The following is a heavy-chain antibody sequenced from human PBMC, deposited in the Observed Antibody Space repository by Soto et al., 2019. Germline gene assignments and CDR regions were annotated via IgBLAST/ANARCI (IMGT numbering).Heavy chain of an antibody. D-gene: IGHD3-22*01. CDR1: GFTFSSYE. CDR3: ARFYYDSSGYKPLDD. Sequence: EVQLVESGGCLVQPGGSLRLSCAASGFTFSSYEMNWVRPAPGKGLEWVSYISSSGSTIYYADSVKGRFTISRDNAKNSLYLQMNSRRAEDTAVDYCARFYYDSSGYKPLDDWGQGPLVTVSS. J-gene: IGHJ4*02. CDR2: ISSSGSTI. V-gene: IGHV3-48*03.